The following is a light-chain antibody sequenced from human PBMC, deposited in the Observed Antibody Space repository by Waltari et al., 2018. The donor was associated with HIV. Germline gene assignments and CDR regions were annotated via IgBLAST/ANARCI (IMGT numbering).Light chain of an antibody. Sequence: IQLCPSPSFLSAAVGNRVTISCRARQDIRRQLVWFQQKQGTAPNVLFYGASSWQSGVPSSFSGSGSETEFTLTNSNLQPDDSASFYCQHGNSDAVQFGQGTRL. V-gene: IGKV1-9*01. CDR2: GAS. CDR3: QHGNSDAVQ. J-gene: IGKJ5*01. CDR1: QDIRRQ.